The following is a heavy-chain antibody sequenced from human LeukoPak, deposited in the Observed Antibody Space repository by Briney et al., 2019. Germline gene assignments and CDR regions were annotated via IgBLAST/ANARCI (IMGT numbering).Heavy chain of an antibody. CDR2: IWYDGSNK. D-gene: IGHD3-3*01. J-gene: IGHJ6*03. Sequence: GGSLRLSCAASGFTFSSYGMHWVRQAPGKGLEWVAVIWYDGSNKYYADSVKGRFTISRDNSKNTLYLQMNSLRAEDTALYYCARGQGDFWSGSYYYYYMDVWGKGTTVTVSS. CDR3: ARGQGDFWSGSYYYYYMDV. CDR1: GFTFSSYG. V-gene: IGHV3-33*01.